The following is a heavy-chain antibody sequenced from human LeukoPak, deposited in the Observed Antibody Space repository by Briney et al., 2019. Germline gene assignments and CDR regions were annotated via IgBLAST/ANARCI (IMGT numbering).Heavy chain of an antibody. Sequence: SETLPLPCAVSGGSISNNIWWSSVRQPPGMGLEWIGEIYHGGSTNYNPSLKSRVTMSVDRSKNQFSLKLSSVTAADTAVYYCARGEERGSGTVHFDYCGEASLVSVSS. CDR2: IYHGGST. D-gene: IGHD3-10*01. CDR1: GGSISNNIW. J-gene: IGHJ4*02. V-gene: IGHV4-4*02. CDR3: ARGEERGSGTVHFDY.